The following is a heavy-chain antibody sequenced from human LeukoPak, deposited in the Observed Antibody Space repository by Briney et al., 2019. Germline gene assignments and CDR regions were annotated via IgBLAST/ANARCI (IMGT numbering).Heavy chain of an antibody. CDR2: IYYSGST. D-gene: IGHD3-22*01. CDR1: GGSIITSSYY. CDR3: ARHRYYYDSSGYYYQP. J-gene: IGHJ5*02. Sequence: PSETLSLTCTVSGGSIITSSYYWSWIRQPPGKGLEWIGYIYYSGSTNYNPSLKSRVTISVDTSKNQFSLRLSSVTAADTAVYYCARHRYYYDSSGYYYQPWGQGTLVTVSS. V-gene: IGHV4-61*01.